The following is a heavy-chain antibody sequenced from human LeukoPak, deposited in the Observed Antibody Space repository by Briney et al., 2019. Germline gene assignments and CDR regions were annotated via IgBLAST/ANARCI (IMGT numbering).Heavy chain of an antibody. CDR2: ISGSGGST. V-gene: IGHV3-23*01. J-gene: IGHJ4*02. CDR3: ARAGFTFSDYFGSFFDY. D-gene: IGHD3-10*01. Sequence: GGSLRLSCAASGFTFSSYGMSWVRQAPGKGLEWASAISGSGGSTYYADSVKGRFTISRDNSKNTLYLQMNSLRAEDTAVYYCARAGFTFSDYFGSFFDYWGQGTLVTVSS. CDR1: GFTFSSYG.